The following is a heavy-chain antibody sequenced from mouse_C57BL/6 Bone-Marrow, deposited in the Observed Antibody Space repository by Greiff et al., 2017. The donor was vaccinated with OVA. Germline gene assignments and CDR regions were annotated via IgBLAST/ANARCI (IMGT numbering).Heavy chain of an antibody. CDR3: AREGDYDWCVDV. Sequence: VQLQQPGAELVKPGASVKMSCKASGYTFTSYWITWVKQRPGQGLEWIGDIYPGSGSTNYNEKFKSKATLTVDTSSSTAYMQISSLTSEDSAVYYGAREGDYDWCVDVWGTGTTLTVSS. CDR2: IYPGSGST. CDR1: GYTFTSYW. D-gene: IGHD2-4*01. V-gene: IGHV1-55*01. J-gene: IGHJ1*03.